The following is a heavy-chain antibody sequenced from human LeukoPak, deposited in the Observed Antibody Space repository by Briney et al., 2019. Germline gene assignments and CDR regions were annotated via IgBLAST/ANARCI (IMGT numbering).Heavy chain of an antibody. J-gene: IGHJ4*02. CDR3: ARDAGQWFGELLWNPHFDY. V-gene: IGHV4-59*12. Sequence: SETLSLTCTVSGGSISSYYWSWIRQPPGKGLEWIGYIYYSGSTNYNPSLKSRVTMSVATSKTQFSLKLSSVTAADTAVYYCARDAGQWFGELLWNPHFDYWGQGTLVTVSS. D-gene: IGHD3-10*01. CDR2: IYYSGST. CDR1: GGSISSYY.